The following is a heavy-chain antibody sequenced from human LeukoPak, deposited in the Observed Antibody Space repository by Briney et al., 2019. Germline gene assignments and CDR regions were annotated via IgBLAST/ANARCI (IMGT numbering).Heavy chain of an antibody. V-gene: IGHV1-69*01. J-gene: IGHJ5*02. Sequence: ASVKVSCKASGGTFSSYAISWVRQAPGQGLEWMGGIIPIFGTANYAQKFQGRVTITADESTSTAYMELSSLRSEDTAVYYCARGLGYCSSTNSSYNPWGQGTLVTVSS. CDR2: IIPIFGTA. CDR3: ARGLGYCSSTNSSYNP. CDR1: GGTFSSYA. D-gene: IGHD2-2*01.